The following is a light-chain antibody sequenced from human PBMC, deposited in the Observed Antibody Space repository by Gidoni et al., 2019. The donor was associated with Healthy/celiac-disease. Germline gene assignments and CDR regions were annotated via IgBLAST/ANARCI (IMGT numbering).Light chain of an antibody. V-gene: IGKV1-27*01. CDR1: QGISNY. CDR3: QKYNSAPNT. Sequence: DIQMTQSPSSLSASVGDRVTITCRASQGISNYLAWYQQKPGKVPKLLIYAASTLQSGVPSRFSGSGSGTDFTLTISSLQPEDVATYYCQKYNSAPNTFXXXTRLEIK. CDR2: AAS. J-gene: IGKJ5*01.